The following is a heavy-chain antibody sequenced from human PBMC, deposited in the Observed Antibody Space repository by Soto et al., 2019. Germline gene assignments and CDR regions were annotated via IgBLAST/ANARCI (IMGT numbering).Heavy chain of an antibody. Sequence: VQLLESGGGLVNPGGSLRLSCAASGFTFSDYYMTWIRQAPGKGLEWISYISSSSTYTDYADSVKGRFTISRDNAKNSLSLQMNSPRAEDTALYYCARFVRIASLLGCDPWGEGTLVTVSS. CDR1: GFTFSDYY. CDR2: ISSSSTYT. D-gene: IGHD6-13*01. V-gene: IGHV3-11*06. J-gene: IGHJ5*02. CDR3: ARFVRIASLLGCDP.